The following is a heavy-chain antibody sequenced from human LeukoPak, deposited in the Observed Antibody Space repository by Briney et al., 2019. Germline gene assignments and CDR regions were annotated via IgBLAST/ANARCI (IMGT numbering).Heavy chain of an antibody. CDR3: ARESVQLWPGEGWY. J-gene: IGHJ4*02. V-gene: IGHV3-15*01. CDR1: GFTFSNAW. D-gene: IGHD5-18*01. Sequence: GGSLRLSCAASGFTFSNAWMSWVRQAPGKGLEWVGRIKSKTDGGTTDYAAPVKGRFTTSRDDSKNTLYLQMNSLRAEDTAVYYCARESVQLWPGEGWYWGQGTLVTVSS. CDR2: IKSKTDGGTT.